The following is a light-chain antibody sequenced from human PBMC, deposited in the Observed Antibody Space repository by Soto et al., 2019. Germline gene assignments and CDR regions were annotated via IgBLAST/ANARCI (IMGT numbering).Light chain of an antibody. J-gene: IGKJ1*01. CDR3: QHYNSYSEA. Sequence: DIQVTQSPSTLSGSVGDRVTITCRASQTISSWLAWYQQKPGKAPKLLIYKASTLKSGVPSRFSGSGCGTEFTLTISSLQPDDFATYYCQHYNSYSEAFGQGTKVE. CDR1: QTISSW. V-gene: IGKV1-5*03. CDR2: KAS.